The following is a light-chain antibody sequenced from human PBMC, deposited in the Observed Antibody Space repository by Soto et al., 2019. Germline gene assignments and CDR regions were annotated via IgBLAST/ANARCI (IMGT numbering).Light chain of an antibody. Sequence: QSVRTQPASVSGSPGQSITISCTGTSSDVGAYNYVSWYQQHPGKVPKLMIYDVSNRPSGVSNRFSGSKSGNTASLTISGLQAEDEADYYCSSYTSSSTRVFGTGTKVTVL. J-gene: IGLJ1*01. CDR1: SSDVGAYNY. CDR3: SSYTSSSTRV. CDR2: DVS. V-gene: IGLV2-14*01.